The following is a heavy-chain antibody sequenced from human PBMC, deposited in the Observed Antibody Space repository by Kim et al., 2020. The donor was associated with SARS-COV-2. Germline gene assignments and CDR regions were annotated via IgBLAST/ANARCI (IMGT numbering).Heavy chain of an antibody. J-gene: IGHJ4*02. D-gene: IGHD3-16*01. CDR2: ISWNSGSI. CDR3: AKGGGTAYFDY. CDR1: GFTFDDYA. Sequence: GGSLRLSCAASGFTFDDYAMHWVRQAPGKGLEWVSGISWNSGSIGYADSVKGRFTISRDNAKNSLYLQMNSLRAEDTALYYCAKGGGTAYFDYWGQGTLV. V-gene: IGHV3-9*01.